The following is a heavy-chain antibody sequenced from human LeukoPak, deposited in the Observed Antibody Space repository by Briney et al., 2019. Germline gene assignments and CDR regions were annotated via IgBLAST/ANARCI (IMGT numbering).Heavy chain of an antibody. D-gene: IGHD5-24*01. CDR1: GFTFTTYA. Sequence: QPGGSLRLSCGASGFTFTTYAMSWVRQAPGKGLEWVSGISVGSGSTYYADSVKGRFTISRDNSKNTPYLQMNRLRAEDTAVYYCAKDGGDGYNHDAFDIWGQGTMVTVSS. CDR3: AKDGGDGYNHDAFDI. CDR2: ISVGSGST. V-gene: IGHV3-23*01. J-gene: IGHJ3*02.